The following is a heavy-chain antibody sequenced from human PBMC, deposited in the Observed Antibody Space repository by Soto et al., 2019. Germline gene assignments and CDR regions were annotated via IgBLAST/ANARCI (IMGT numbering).Heavy chain of an antibody. Sequence: GGSLRLSCAASGFAFSNAWMSWVRQAPGKGLEWVGRIKSKTDGGTTDYAAPVKGRFTISRDDSKNTLYLQMNSLKTEDTAVYYCTTDQDTAMVPYYYYGMDVWGQGTTVTVSS. CDR3: TTDQDTAMVPYYYYGMDV. CDR2: IKSKTDGGTT. CDR1: GFAFSNAW. J-gene: IGHJ6*02. D-gene: IGHD5-18*01. V-gene: IGHV3-15*01.